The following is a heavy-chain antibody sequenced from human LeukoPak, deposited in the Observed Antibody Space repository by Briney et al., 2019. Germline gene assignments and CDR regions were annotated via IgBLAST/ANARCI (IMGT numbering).Heavy chain of an antibody. CDR2: ISSSSNYI. D-gene: IGHD4-17*01. CDR3: AGGDGDYDYFDY. V-gene: IGHV3-21*01. Sequence: GGSLRLSCAASGFIFSSYSMNWVRQAPGKGLEWVSSISSSSNYIYYADSVRGRFTISRDNAKHSLYLQMNSLRAEDTAVYYCAGGDGDYDYFDYWGQGILVTVSS. J-gene: IGHJ4*02. CDR1: GFIFSSYS.